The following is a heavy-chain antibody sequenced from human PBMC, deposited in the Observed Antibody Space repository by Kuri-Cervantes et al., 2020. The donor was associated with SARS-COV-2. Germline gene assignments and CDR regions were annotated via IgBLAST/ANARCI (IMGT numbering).Heavy chain of an antibody. CDR1: GFTFSNAW. J-gene: IGHJ4*02. V-gene: IGHV3-15*01. D-gene: IGHD3-22*01. Sequence: GGSLRLSCAASGFTFSNAWMSWVRQAPGKGLEWVGRIKSKTDGGTTDYAAPVKGRFTISRDDSKNTLYLQMNSLKTEDTAVYYCARDPNYYDSSANEGFDYWGQGTLVTVSS. CDR3: ARDPNYYDSSANEGFDY. CDR2: IKSKTDGGTT.